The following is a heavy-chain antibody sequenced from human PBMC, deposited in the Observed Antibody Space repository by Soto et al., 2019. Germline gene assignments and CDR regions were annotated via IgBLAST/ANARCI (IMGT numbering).Heavy chain of an antibody. D-gene: IGHD4-17*01. CDR1: GYTFTSYY. V-gene: IGHV1-46*01. Sequence: ASVKVSCKASGYTFTSYYMHWVRQAPGQGLEWMGIINPSGGSTSYAQKFQGRVTMTRDTSTSTVYMELSSLRSEDTAVYYCVRATSYGDYAYYYYGMDVWGQGTTVTVSS. J-gene: IGHJ6*02. CDR3: VRATSYGDYAYYYYGMDV. CDR2: INPSGGST.